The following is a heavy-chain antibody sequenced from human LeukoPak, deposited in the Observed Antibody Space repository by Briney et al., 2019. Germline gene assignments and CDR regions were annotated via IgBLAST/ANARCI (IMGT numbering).Heavy chain of an antibody. V-gene: IGHV4-34*01. J-gene: IGHJ1*01. D-gene: IGHD3-22*01. Sequence: SETLSLTCAVYGGSFSGYYWSWIRQPTGKGLEWIGEINHSGSTNYNPSLKSRVTISVDTSKNQFPLKLSSVTAADTAVYYCARGAIALRRDSGYYYVAEYFQHWGQGTLVTVSS. CDR3: ARGAIALRRDSGYYYVAEYFQH. CDR2: INHSGST. CDR1: GGSFSGYY.